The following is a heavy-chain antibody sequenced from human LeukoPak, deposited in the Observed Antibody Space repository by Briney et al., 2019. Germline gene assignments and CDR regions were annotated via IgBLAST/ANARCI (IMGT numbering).Heavy chain of an antibody. J-gene: IGHJ5*02. CDR2: IYYSGST. D-gene: IGHD2-21*01. Sequence: PSETLSLTCTVSGGSISSYYWSWIRQPPGKGLEWIGYIYYSGSTNYNPSLKSRVTISVDTSKNQFSLKLSSVTAADTAVYYCARVQAYCGGDCYSANRWFDPWGQGTLVTVSS. CDR1: GGSISSYY. CDR3: ARVQAYCGGDCYSANRWFDP. V-gene: IGHV4-59*01.